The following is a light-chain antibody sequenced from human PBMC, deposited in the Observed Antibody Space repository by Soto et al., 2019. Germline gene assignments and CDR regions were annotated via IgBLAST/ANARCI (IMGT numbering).Light chain of an antibody. CDR3: AAWDDSRNGQSRYV. CDR2: SNN. CDR1: SSNIGSNT. J-gene: IGLJ1*01. Sequence: QTVVTQPPSASGTPGQRVTISCSGSSSNIGSNTVNWYQQLPGTAPKLLIYSNNQRPSGVPDRFSGSRSGTSASLGMSGLRCEDEVDYDCAAWDDSRNGQSRYVFGTGTKLTVL. V-gene: IGLV1-44*01.